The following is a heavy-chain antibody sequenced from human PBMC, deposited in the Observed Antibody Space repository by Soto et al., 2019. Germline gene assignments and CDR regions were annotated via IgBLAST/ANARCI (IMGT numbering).Heavy chain of an antibody. CDR1: GFIFTSFG. V-gene: IGHV3-30*18. J-gene: IGHJ4*02. CDR2: ISYDGIDE. CDR3: EKDFRDMATVAADVS. Sequence: QVQLVESGGGVVQPGTSLKLSCATSGFIFTSFGMHWLRQAPGKGLEWVAVISYDGIDENYADSVKGRFAISRDKYKRTVYLHMNSLRVEDTAAYYCEKDFRDMATVAADVSWAQGTLVTVSS. D-gene: IGHD2-15*01.